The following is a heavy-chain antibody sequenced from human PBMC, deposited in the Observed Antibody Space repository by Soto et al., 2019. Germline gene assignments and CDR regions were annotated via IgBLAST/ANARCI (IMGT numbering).Heavy chain of an antibody. D-gene: IGHD5-12*01. Sequence: QVQLVESGGGVVQPGRSLRLSCAASGFTCSSYAMHWVRQAPGKGLEWVAVILSDGSNKWYVDSVKGRFTISRDNSKNSLYLQMNSLRAADTAVYYCARDGFQEDVWGQGTTVTVSS. CDR3: ARDGFQEDV. V-gene: IGHV3-30-3*01. CDR2: ILSDGSNK. J-gene: IGHJ6*02. CDR1: GFTCSSYA.